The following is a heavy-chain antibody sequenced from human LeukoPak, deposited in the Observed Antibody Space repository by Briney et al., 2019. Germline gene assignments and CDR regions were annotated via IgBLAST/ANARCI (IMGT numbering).Heavy chain of an antibody. CDR1: GYTFGSYA. D-gene: IGHD2-8*01. CDR2: IKQDGSEK. V-gene: IGHV3-7*05. J-gene: IGHJ3*02. Sequence: GGSLRLSCAASGYTFGSYAMTWVRQAPGKGLEWVANIKQDGSEKYCMDSVKGRFTISRDNAKNSLYLQMNSLRVEDTAVYYCARRAYGAFDIWGQGTMVTVSS. CDR3: ARRAYGAFDI.